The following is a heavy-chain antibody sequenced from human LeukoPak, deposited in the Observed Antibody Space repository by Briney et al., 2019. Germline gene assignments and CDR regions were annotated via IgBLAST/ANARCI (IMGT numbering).Heavy chain of an antibody. J-gene: IGHJ4*02. CDR1: GFTVSSNY. D-gene: IGHD2-2*01. CDR3: ARMYCSSTSCYGNFDY. CDR2: IYSGGST. Sequence: GGSLRLSCAASGFTVSSNYMSWVRQAPGKGLEWGSVIYSGGSTYYADSVKGRFTISRDNSKNTLYLQMNSLRAEDTAVYYCARMYCSSTSCYGNFDYWGQGTLVTVSS. V-gene: IGHV3-66*01.